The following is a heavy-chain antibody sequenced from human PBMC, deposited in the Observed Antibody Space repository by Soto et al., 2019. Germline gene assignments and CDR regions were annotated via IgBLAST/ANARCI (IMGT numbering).Heavy chain of an antibody. D-gene: IGHD3-3*01. CDR1: GFTFGTYS. CDR2: ISFDSDTI. V-gene: IGHV3-48*02. Sequence: GGSLRLSCAGSGFTFGTYSMNWVRQAAGKGLEWIAYISFDSDTIQYADSVKGRFTISRDNAKNSLYLQMNSLRDEDTAVYYCARLYYDYVWGQGTTVTVSS. J-gene: IGHJ6*02. CDR3: ARLYYDYV.